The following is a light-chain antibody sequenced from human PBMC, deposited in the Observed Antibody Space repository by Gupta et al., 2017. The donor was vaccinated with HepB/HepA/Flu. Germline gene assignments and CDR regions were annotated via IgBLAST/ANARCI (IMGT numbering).Light chain of an antibody. V-gene: IGKV1-5*03. CDR1: QSISSW. CDR2: KAS. Sequence: DIQMTQSPSTLSASVGDRVTITCRATQSISSWLAWYQQKPGKAPKVLIYKASNLESGVPSRFSGSGSGTEFTLTISSLQPDEFATYYCQQYNDYSWTFGQGTKVEI. CDR3: QQYNDYSWT. J-gene: IGKJ1*01.